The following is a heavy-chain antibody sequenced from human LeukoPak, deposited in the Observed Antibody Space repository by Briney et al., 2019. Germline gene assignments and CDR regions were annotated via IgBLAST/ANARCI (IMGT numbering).Heavy chain of an antibody. CDR3: LTIVETTIDAFDI. J-gene: IGHJ3*02. CDR1: GFTFSSYA. D-gene: IGHD1-26*01. V-gene: IGHV3-30-3*01. CDR2: ISYDGSNK. Sequence: GGSLRLSCAASGFTFSSYAMHWVRQAPGKGLEWVAVISYDGSNKYYADSVKGRFTISRDNAKSTLYLQMNSLRAEDTAVYYCLTIVETTIDAFDIWGQGTMVTVSS.